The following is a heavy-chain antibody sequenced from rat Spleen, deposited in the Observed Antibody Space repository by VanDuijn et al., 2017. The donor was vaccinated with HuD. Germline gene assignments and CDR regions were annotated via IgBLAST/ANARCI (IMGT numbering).Heavy chain of an antibody. J-gene: IGHJ4*01. CDR2: ISPSGATT. V-gene: IGHV5-19*01. Sequence: EVHLVESGGGLVQPGRSLKLSCAASGFTLSDYVMHWIRQAPTKGLEWVTSISPSGATTNYRDSVKGRFTISRDNARGTLYLQMDSLRSEDTATYYCTRDYGYNYGVMDAWGQGASVTVSS. CDR3: TRDYGYNYGVMDA. CDR1: GFTLSDYV. D-gene: IGHD1-9*01.